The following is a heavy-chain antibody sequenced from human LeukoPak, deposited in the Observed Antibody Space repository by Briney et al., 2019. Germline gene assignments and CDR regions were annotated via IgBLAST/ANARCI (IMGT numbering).Heavy chain of an antibody. CDR1: GGTFRTYA. V-gene: IGHV1-69*13. CDR3: AKGGGNSYGGNYYYYMDV. CDR2: IIPIFRTS. Sequence: ASAKVSCKTSGGTFRTYAISWVRQAPGQGLEWMGGIIPIFRTSDYAQKFQGRVTITADESTSTAYMELSSLTSEDTAVYYCAKGGGNSYGGNYYYYMDVWGTGTTVIVSS. J-gene: IGHJ6*03. D-gene: IGHD4-23*01.